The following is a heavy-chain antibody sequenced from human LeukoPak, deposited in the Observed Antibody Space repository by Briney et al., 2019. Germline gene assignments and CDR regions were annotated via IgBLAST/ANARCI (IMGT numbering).Heavy chain of an antibody. J-gene: IGHJ6*03. CDR2: IYSGGST. D-gene: IGHD2-2*01. CDR1: GFTVSSNY. CDR3: AAPGCSSACYYYMDV. Sequence: GGSLRLSCAASGFTVSSNYMSWVRQAPGKGLEWVSVIYSGGSTYYADSVKGRFTISRDNAKNTLYLQMNSLRAEDTAVYYCAAPGCSSACYYYMDVWGKGTTVTVSS. V-gene: IGHV3-53*01.